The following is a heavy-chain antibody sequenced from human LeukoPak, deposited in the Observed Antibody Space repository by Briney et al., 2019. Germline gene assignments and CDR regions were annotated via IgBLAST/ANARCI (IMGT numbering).Heavy chain of an antibody. Sequence: PGGSLRLSCAASGFTFSSYSMNWVRQAPGKGLEWVSSISSSSSYIYYADSVKGRFTISRDNAKNSLYLQMNSLRAEDKAVYYCATTGPNDAFDIWGQGTMVTVSS. V-gene: IGHV3-21*01. D-gene: IGHD3-9*01. CDR3: ATTGPNDAFDI. CDR2: ISSSSSYI. CDR1: GFTFSSYS. J-gene: IGHJ3*02.